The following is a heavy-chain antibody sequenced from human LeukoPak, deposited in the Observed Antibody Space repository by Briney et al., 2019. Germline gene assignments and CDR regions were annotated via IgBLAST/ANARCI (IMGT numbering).Heavy chain of an antibody. Sequence: ASVKVSCTASGYTFTSYAIHWVRQAPGQGLEWMGWITPSGGTNYPQKFQGRVAITWDTSITTAYMDLSRLTSDDTAVYYCARDRYGDGFAHLDYGGQGALVTVSS. CDR3: ARDRYGDGFAHLDY. D-gene: IGHD5-24*01. CDR1: GYTFTSYA. J-gene: IGHJ4*02. V-gene: IGHV1-2*02. CDR2: ITPSGGT.